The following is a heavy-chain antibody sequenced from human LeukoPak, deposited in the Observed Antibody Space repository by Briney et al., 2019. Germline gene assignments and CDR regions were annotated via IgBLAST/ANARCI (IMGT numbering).Heavy chain of an antibody. V-gene: IGHV1-69*05. D-gene: IGHD3-22*01. CDR2: IIPIFGTA. CDR3: ARAGHYYDSSGYSGAFDY. CDR1: GGTFSSYA. Sequence: ASVKVSCKASGGTFSSYAISWVRQAPGQGLEWMGGIIPIFGTANYAQKFQGRVTITRNTSISTAYMELSSLRSEDTAVYYCARAGHYYDSSGYSGAFDYWGQGTLVTVSS. J-gene: IGHJ4*02.